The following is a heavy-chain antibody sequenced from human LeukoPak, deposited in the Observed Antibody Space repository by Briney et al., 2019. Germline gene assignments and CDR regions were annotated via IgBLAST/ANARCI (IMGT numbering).Heavy chain of an antibody. CDR2: TSFDGSYQ. D-gene: IGHD2-15*01. CDR1: GFTFSNYG. Sequence: PGRSLRLSCATSGFTFSNYGMHWVRQAPGKGLEWVAVTSFDGSYQYYADSVKGRFTISRDNSKNTMYLQMNSLRADDTAVYYCAKARSTYCSGGGCYSCGLDSWGQGTLVTVSS. J-gene: IGHJ4*02. V-gene: IGHV3-30*18. CDR3: AKARSTYCSGGGCYSCGLDS.